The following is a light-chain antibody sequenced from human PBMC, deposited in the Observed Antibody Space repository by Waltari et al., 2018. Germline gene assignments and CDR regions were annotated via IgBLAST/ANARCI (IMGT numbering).Light chain of an antibody. Sequence: QSALTQPASVSGSPGQSITISCTGTSSDIGGYNYVSWYQHHSGKAPKLIIYEVSNRPSGVSNRFSGSKSGNTASLTISGLQAEDEADYYCSSYTSNSRVFGAGTKLTVL. CDR1: SSDIGGYNY. CDR3: SSYTSNSRV. CDR2: EVS. V-gene: IGLV2-14*01. J-gene: IGLJ3*02.